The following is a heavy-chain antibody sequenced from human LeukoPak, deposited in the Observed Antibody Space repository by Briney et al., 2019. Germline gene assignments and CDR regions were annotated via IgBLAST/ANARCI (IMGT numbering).Heavy chain of an antibody. CDR3: ARASTSVAVLDC. CDR1: GFTLSSYE. CDR2: ISSRGSII. D-gene: IGHD6-19*01. Sequence: GGSLRLSCAASGFTLSSYEMNWVRQAPGKGLEWISYISSRGSIIYYADSVKGRFTISRDNAKNSLYLQMNSLRAEDTAVYYCARASTSVAVLDCWGQGTLVTVSS. V-gene: IGHV3-48*03. J-gene: IGHJ4*02.